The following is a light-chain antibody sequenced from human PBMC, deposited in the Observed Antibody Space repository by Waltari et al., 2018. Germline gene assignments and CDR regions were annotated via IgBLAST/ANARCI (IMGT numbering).Light chain of an antibody. J-gene: IGKJ2*01. CDR1: QDISTY. Sequence: DIQMTHSPSPLSAPVGSRATITCQASQDISTYLNWYQKKPGKAPKLLIYDASNLETGVPSRFSGSGSGTDFTFTISSLQPEDIATYYCQQYDNLPPYTFGQGTKLEIK. CDR3: QQYDNLPPYT. V-gene: IGKV1-33*01. CDR2: DAS.